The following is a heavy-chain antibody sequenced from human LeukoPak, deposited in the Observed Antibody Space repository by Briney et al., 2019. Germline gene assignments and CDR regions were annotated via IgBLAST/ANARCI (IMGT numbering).Heavy chain of an antibody. CDR2: ISWNSGSI. D-gene: IGHD1-1*01. CDR3: AKDGGTGTYYYYYMDV. J-gene: IGHJ6*03. CDR1: GFTFDDYA. V-gene: IGHV3-9*01. Sequence: GRSLRLSRAASGFTFDDYAMHWVRQALGKGLEWVSGISWNSGSIGYADSVKGRFTISRDNAKNSLYLQMNSLRAEDTALYYCAKDGGTGTYYYYYMDVWGKGTTVTVSS.